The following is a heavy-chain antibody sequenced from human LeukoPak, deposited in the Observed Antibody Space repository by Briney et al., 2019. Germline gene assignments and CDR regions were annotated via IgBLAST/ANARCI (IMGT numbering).Heavy chain of an antibody. D-gene: IGHD1-14*01. CDR1: GGSISGYY. V-gene: IGHV4-4*07. J-gene: IGHJ4*02. Sequence: SETLSLTCTVSGGSISGYYWTWVRQPAGKGLEWIGRIYSSGSANYNPSLKSRVTMSLDTSKNQFSLRLSSVTAADTAVYYCAGTRYNLGPYYFDYWGQGTLVTVSS. CDR3: AGTRYNLGPYYFDY. CDR2: IYSSGSA.